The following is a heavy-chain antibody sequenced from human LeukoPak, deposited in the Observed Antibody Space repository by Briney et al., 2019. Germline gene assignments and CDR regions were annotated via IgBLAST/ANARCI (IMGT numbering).Heavy chain of an antibody. Sequence: SETLSLTCTVSGGSISSGSYYWSWIRQPPGKGLEWIGYIYYSGSTNYNPSLKSRVTISVDTSKNQFSLKLSSVTAADTAVYYCAASYVLDYWGQGTLVTVSS. CDR1: GGSISSGSYY. CDR3: AASYVLDY. CDR2: IYYSGST. J-gene: IGHJ4*02. V-gene: IGHV4-61*01. D-gene: IGHD3-10*02.